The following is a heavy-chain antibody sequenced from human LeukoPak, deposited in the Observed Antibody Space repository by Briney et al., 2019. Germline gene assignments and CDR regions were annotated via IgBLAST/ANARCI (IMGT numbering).Heavy chain of an antibody. CDR3: ARRLFYSSGWSHHDAFDI. V-gene: IGHV4-59*08. CDR1: GGSISSYY. Sequence: PSETLSLTCTVSGGSISSYYWSWIRQPPGKGLEWIGYIYYSGSTNYNPSLKSRVTISVDTSKNQFSLKLSSVTAADTAVYYCARRLFYSSGWSHHDAFDIWGQGTMVTVSS. CDR2: IYYSGST. D-gene: IGHD6-19*01. J-gene: IGHJ3*02.